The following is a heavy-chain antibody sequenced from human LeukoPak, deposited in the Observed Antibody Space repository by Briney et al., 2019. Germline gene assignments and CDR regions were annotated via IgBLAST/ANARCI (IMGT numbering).Heavy chain of an antibody. CDR1: GFTFSSYG. V-gene: IGHV3-30*18. J-gene: IGHJ4*02. CDR3: AKEGSITMIVVVMYFDY. CDR2: ISYDGSNK. Sequence: GGSLRLSCAASGFTFSSYGMHWVRQAPGKGLEWVAVISYDGSNKYYADSVKGRFTISRDNSKNTLYLQMNSLRAEDTAVYYCAKEGSITMIVVVMYFDYWGQGTLVTVSS. D-gene: IGHD3-22*01.